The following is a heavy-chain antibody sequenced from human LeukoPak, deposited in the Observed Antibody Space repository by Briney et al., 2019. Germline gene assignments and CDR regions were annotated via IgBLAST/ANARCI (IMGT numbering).Heavy chain of an antibody. V-gene: IGHV1-46*01. D-gene: IGHD3-22*01. J-gene: IGHJ5*02. CDR2: INPSGGST. CDR3: ARDPPSDSSGYRFDP. CDR1: GYTFTSYY. Sequence: ASVKVSCKASGYTFTSYYMHWVRQAPGQGLEWMGIINPSGGSTSYAQKFQGRVTMTRDMSTSTVYMYLSSLRSEDTAVYYCARDPPSDSSGYRFDPWGQGTLVTVSS.